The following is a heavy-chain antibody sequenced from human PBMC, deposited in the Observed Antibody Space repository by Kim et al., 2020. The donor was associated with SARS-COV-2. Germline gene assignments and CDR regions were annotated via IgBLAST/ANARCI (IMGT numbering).Heavy chain of an antibody. V-gene: IGHV4-61*01. CDR3: ARDRSGAAATAYASYG. D-gene: IGHD6-13*01. J-gene: IGHJ6*01. CDR2: IYYSGST. CDR1: GGSVSSGSYY. Sequence: SETLSLTCTVSGGSVSSGSYYWSWIRQPPGKGLEWIGYIYYSGSTNYNPSLKSRVTISVDTSKNQFSLKLSSVTAADTAVYYCARDRSGAAATAYASYG.